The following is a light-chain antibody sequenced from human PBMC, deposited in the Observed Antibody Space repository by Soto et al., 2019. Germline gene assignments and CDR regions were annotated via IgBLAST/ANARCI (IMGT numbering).Light chain of an antibody. Sequence: QSALTQPASVSGSPGQSITISCAGTNSDVGYYNLVSWYQQYPGKAPRLLIYEVSERPSGISNRFSGSRSGNTASLTIFGPQAEDEADFFCFSYGGIGTNVFGTGTKVTVL. J-gene: IGLJ1*01. CDR3: FSYGGIGTNV. V-gene: IGLV2-23*02. CDR2: EVS. CDR1: NSDVGYYNL.